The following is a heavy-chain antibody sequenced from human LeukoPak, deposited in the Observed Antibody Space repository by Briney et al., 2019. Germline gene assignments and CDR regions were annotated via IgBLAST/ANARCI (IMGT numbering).Heavy chain of an antibody. V-gene: IGHV3-43*01. Sequence: GGSLRLSCAASGFNLDDYTMHWVRQAPGKGLEWVSLISWDGDTTYFADSVKGRFTISRDNSKNSLFLQMNSLRTEDTALYYCAKDVNASIYGYCFDYWGQGTLVTVSS. J-gene: IGHJ4*02. CDR3: AKDVNASIYGYCFDY. D-gene: IGHD2/OR15-2a*01. CDR2: ISWDGDTT. CDR1: GFNLDDYT.